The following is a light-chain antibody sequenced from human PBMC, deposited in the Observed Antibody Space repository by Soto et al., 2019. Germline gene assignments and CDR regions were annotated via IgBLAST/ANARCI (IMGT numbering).Light chain of an antibody. J-gene: IGKJ1*01. V-gene: IGKV1-17*01. CDR2: AAS. CDR3: QQYNSYSGT. CDR1: RDVGSD. Sequence: TQMTQSPLSLSASVGEKIIITCRASRDVGSDVSWYQQKPGQAPKLVIYAASNLYTGVPSRFSGRRSGTEFTLTISSLQPDDFATYYCQQYNSYSGTFGQGTKVDIK.